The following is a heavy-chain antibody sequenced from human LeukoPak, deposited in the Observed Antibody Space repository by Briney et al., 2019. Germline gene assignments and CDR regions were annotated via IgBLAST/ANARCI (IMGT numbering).Heavy chain of an antibody. J-gene: IGHJ6*02. CDR2: FDPEDGET. CDR1: GYTLTELS. CDR3: ATGPIASYSSGWYGMDV. Sequence: ASVKVSCKVSGYTLTELSMHWVRQAPGKGLEWMGGFDPEDGETIYAQKFQGRVTMTEDTSTDTAYMELSSLRSEDTAVYYCATGPIASYSSGWYGMDVWGQGTTVTVSS. D-gene: IGHD6-25*01. V-gene: IGHV1-24*01.